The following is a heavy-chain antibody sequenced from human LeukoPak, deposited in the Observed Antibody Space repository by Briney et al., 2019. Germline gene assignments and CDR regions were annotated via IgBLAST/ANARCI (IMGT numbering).Heavy chain of an antibody. CDR3: ARSNHPRYYFDY. CDR2: IYHSGST. J-gene: IGHJ4*02. Sequence: SQTLSLTGAVSGGSISSGGYSWSWIRQPPGKGLEWIGYIYHSGSTYYNPSLKSRVTISVDRSKNQFSLKLSSVTAADTAVYYCARSNHPRYYFDYWGQGTLVTVSS. CDR1: GGSISSGGYS. V-gene: IGHV4-30-2*01. D-gene: IGHD1-14*01.